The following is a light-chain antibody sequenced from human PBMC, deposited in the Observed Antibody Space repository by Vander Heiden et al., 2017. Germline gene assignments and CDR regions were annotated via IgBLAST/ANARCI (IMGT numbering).Light chain of an antibody. V-gene: IGLV3-19*01. CDR2: GKN. CDR1: SLRSYY. CDR3: NSRDSSGNLVV. Sequence: SSELTQDPAVSVALGQTVRITCQGDSLRSYYASWYQQKPVQAPVLVIYGKNNRLSGIPDRFSGSSSGNTASLTITGAQAEDEADYYCNSRDSSGNLVVFGGGTKLTVL. J-gene: IGLJ2*01.